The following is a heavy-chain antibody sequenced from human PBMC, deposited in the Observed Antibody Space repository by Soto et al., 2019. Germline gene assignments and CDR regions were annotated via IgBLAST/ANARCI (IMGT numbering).Heavy chain of an antibody. Sequence: GGSLRLSCAASGFTFSSYSMNWVRQAPGKGLEWVSSISSSSSYIYYADSVRGRFTISRDNAKNSLYLQMNSLRAEDTAVYYCASQYCSSTSCYSPNWFDPWGQGTLVTVSS. CDR1: GFTFSSYS. CDR2: ISSSSSYI. J-gene: IGHJ5*02. CDR3: ASQYCSSTSCYSPNWFDP. D-gene: IGHD2-2*01. V-gene: IGHV3-21*01.